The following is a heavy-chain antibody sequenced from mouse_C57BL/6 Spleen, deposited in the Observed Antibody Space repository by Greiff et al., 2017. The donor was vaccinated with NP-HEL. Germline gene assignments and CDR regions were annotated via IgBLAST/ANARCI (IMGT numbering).Heavy chain of an antibody. CDR3: ARDSSGSNYFDY. CDR2: IYPGSGNT. Sequence: QVQLKESGAELVRPGASVKLSCKASGYTFTDYYINWVKQRPGQGLEWIARIYPGSGNTYYNEKFKGKATLTAEKSSSTAYMQLSSLTSEDSAVYFCARDSSGSNYFDYWGQGTTLTVSS. CDR1: GYTFTDYY. V-gene: IGHV1-76*01. J-gene: IGHJ2*01. D-gene: IGHD3-2*02.